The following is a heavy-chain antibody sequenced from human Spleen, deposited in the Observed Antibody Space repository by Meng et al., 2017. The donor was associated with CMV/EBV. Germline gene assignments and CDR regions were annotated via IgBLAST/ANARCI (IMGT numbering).Heavy chain of an antibody. CDR1: GGSFSGYY. J-gene: IGHJ4*02. V-gene: IGHV4-34*01. D-gene: IGHD6-6*01. CDR2: INHSGST. CDR3: ARGGYSWGRTFIAARPGFDY. Sequence: GSLRLSCAVYGGSFSGYYWSWIRQPPGKGLEWIGEINHSGSTNYNPSLKSRVTISVDTSKNQFSLKLSSVTAADTAVYYCARGGYSWGRTFIAARPGFDYWGQGTLVTVSS.